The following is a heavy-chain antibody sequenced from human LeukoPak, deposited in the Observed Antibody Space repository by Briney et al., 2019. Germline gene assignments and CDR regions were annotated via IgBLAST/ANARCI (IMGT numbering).Heavy chain of an antibody. D-gene: IGHD5-18*01. CDR2: ISSSSSYI. CDR1: GFTFSSYS. J-gene: IGHJ3*02. Sequence: GGSLRLSCAASGFTFSSYSMNWVRQAPGKGLEWVSSISSSSSYIYYADSVKGRFTISRDNAKNSLYLQMNSLRAEDTAVYYCARDGAEVDTAMVDAFDIWGQGTMVTVSS. CDR3: ARDGAEVDTAMVDAFDI. V-gene: IGHV3-21*01.